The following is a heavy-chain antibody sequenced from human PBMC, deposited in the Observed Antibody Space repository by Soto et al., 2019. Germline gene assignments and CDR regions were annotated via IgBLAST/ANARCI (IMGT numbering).Heavy chain of an antibody. CDR3: VRSRSGAVADSFDL. CDR2: VSKDGSVK. V-gene: IGHV3-30-3*01. CDR1: GFTFSRHA. D-gene: IGHD3-10*01. Sequence: GGVLRLSCEGAGFTFSRHALHWVRQAPGKGLEWVAVVSKDGSVKYWIESVKGRFTLSRDNSKNTVYLEMNSLRPEDTGVYYCVRSRSGAVADSFDLWGQGTLVTVSS. J-gene: IGHJ4*02.